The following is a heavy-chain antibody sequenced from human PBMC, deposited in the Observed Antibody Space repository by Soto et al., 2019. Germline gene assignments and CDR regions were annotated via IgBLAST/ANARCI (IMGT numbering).Heavy chain of an antibody. J-gene: IGHJ1*01. Sequence: EVQLLQSGGGLAQPGTSLILSCAASGFTFKYYAMTWVRQAPGKGLEWVSTISGSGDKTDYADSVKGRFRVSRDNSKDTLYLQMDSLRADDTALYYCARESKWYGGQYFQDWGQGTLVTVAS. D-gene: IGHD2-8*01. CDR3: ARESKWYGGQYFQD. V-gene: IGHV3-23*01. CDR1: GFTFKYYA. CDR2: ISGSGDKT.